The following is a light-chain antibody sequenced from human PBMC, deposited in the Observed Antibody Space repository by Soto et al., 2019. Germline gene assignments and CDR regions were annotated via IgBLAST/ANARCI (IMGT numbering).Light chain of an antibody. J-gene: IGKJ4*01. V-gene: IGKV3-15*01. Sequence: EIVMTHYPATLSVSPGEITTLSCRSIQSVSSNLAWYQQKPGQAPRLLIYDASTRATGIPARFSGNGFETDFTLTISSLQSEDFEVYYCQQYNKRPLTFGGGTKVDIK. CDR2: DAS. CDR1: QSVSSN. CDR3: QQYNKRPLT.